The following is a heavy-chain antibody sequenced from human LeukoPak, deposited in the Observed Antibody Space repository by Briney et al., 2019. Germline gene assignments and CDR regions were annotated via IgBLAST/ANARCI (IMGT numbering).Heavy chain of an antibody. D-gene: IGHD5-18*01. CDR2: IYYSGTT. CDR3: AKGAGGFSYYNWFDP. V-gene: IGHV4-39*07. Sequence: SETLSLTCTVSGGSISSSPYYWGWIRQPPGKGLEWNGSIYYSGTTHYNPSLESRVTISVDTSKNQFSLKLASVTAADTAIYYCAKGAGGFSYYNWFDPWGQGTLVTVSS. J-gene: IGHJ5*02. CDR1: GGSISSSPYY.